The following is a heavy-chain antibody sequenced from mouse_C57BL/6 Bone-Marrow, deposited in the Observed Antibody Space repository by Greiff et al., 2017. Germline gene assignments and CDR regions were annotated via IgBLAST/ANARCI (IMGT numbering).Heavy chain of an antibody. CDR1: GYTFTSYW. J-gene: IGHJ2*01. D-gene: IGHD1-1*01. CDR3: ASDYYGSSPCYFDE. V-gene: IGHV1-72*01. CDR2: IDPNSGGT. Sequence: QVQLQQPGAELVKPGASVKLSCKASGYTFTSYWMHWVKQRPGRGLEWIGRIDPNSGGTKYNEKFKSKATLTVDKPSSTAYMQLSSLTSEGAAVYYCASDYYGSSPCYFDEWGQGTTLTVSS.